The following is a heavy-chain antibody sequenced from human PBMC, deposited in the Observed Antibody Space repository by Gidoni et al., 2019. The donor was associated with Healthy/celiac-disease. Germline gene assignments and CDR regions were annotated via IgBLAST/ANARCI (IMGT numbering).Heavy chain of an antibody. CDR1: GFTFSNAR. CDR3: TTDIRSIGWYMYYYGMDV. V-gene: IGHV3-15*01. D-gene: IGHD6-19*01. CDR2: IKSKTDGGTT. J-gene: IGHJ6*02. Sequence: EGQRVESGGGVVKPGGSLRLSCAASGFTFSNARLSWVRQAPGKGLEWVGRIKSKTDGGTTDYAAPVKGRFTISRDDSKNTLYLQMNSLKTEDTAVYYCTTDIRSIGWYMYYYGMDVWGQGTTVTVSS.